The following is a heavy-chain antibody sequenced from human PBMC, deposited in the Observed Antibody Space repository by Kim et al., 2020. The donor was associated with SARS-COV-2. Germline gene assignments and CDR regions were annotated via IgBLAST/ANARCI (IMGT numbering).Heavy chain of an antibody. CDR2: IYYSGST. CDR3: ASPYCSGGSCYSDWFDP. Sequence: SETLSLTCTVSGGSISSSSYYWGWIRQPPGKGLEWIGSIYYSGSTYYNPSLKSRVTISVDTSKNQFSLKLSSVTAADTAVYYCASPYCSGGSCYSDWFDPWGQGTLVTVSS. CDR1: GGSISSSSYY. V-gene: IGHV4-39*01. D-gene: IGHD2-15*01. J-gene: IGHJ5*02.